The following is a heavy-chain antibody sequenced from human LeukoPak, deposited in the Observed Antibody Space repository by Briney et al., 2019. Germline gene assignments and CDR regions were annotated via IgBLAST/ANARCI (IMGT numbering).Heavy chain of an antibody. CDR2: IYNSGST. Sequence: PGGSLRLSCAASGFTVGYNYMTWVRQAPGKGLEWVAAIYNSGSTYYADSVKGRFTISRDNSKNTMYLQMNSLKGEDTAVYYCARELVSSSWSAYYFDYWGQGTLVTVSS. CDR3: ARELVSSSWSAYYFDY. V-gene: IGHV3-66*01. J-gene: IGHJ4*02. CDR1: GFTVGYNY. D-gene: IGHD6-13*01.